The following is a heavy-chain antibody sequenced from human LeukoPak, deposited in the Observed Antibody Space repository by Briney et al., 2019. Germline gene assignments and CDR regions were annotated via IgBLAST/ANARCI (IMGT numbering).Heavy chain of an antibody. D-gene: IGHD5-12*01. CDR2: INHRGST. CDR3: ARVATISPFDY. J-gene: IGHJ4*02. Sequence: PSETLSLTCAVYGGSFSDYYWTWIRQPPGKGLEWIGEINHRGSTHYNPSLKSRVTISVDTSKKQFSLKLSSVTAADTAVYYCARVATISPFDYWSQGTLVTVSS. V-gene: IGHV4-34*01. CDR1: GGSFSDYY.